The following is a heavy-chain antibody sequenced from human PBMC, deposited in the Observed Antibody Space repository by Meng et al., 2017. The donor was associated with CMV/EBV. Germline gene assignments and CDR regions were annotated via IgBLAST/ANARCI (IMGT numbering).Heavy chain of an antibody. CDR3: ATLYSGSYYYYYYYYGMDV. D-gene: IGHD3-10*01. J-gene: IGHJ6*02. CDR2: INHSGST. Sequence: SETLSLTCAVSGGSFSGYYWSWIRQPPGKGLEWIGEINHSGSTNYNPSLKSRVTISVDTSKNQFSLKLSSVTAADTAVYYCATLYSGSYYYYYYYYGMDVWGQGTTVTVSS. CDR1: GGSFSGYY. V-gene: IGHV4-34*01.